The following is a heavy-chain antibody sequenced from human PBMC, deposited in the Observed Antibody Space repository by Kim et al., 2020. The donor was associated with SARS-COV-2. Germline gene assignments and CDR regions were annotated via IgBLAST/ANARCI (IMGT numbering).Heavy chain of an antibody. V-gene: IGHV1-2*06. CDR3: ARRHYSYGDYDAFDI. CDR1: GYTFTGYY. CDR2: INPNSGGT. D-gene: IGHD4-17*01. J-gene: IGHJ3*02. Sequence: ASVKVSCKASGYTFTGYYMHWVRQAPGQGLEWMGRINPNSGGTNYAQKFQGRVTMTRDTSISTAYMELSRLRSDDTAVYYCARRHYSYGDYDAFDIWGQGTMVTVSS.